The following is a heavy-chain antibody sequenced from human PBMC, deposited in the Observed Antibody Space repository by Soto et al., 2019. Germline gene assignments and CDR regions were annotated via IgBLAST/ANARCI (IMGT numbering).Heavy chain of an antibody. Sequence: PGESLKISCKGSEYSFTSYWIGWVRQMPGKGLEWMGIIYPGDSDTRYSPSFQGQVTISADKSISTAYLQWSSLKASDTAMYYCASTYGFKHYYYGMDVWGQGTTVTVSS. CDR3: ASTYGFKHYYYGMDV. CDR2: IYPGDSDT. D-gene: IGHD3-10*01. J-gene: IGHJ6*02. V-gene: IGHV5-51*01. CDR1: EYSFTSYW.